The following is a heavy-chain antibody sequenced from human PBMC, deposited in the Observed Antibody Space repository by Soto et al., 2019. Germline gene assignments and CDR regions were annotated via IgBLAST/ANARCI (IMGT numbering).Heavy chain of an antibody. J-gene: IGHJ4*02. Sequence: PGGSLRLSCAASGFTFDDYGMSWVRQAPGKGLEWVSGINWNGGSTGYADSVKGRFTISRDNAKNSLYLQMNSLRAEDTALYYCARDYQVYYDSSGSPWYLAYGGQGPLVTVST. CDR3: ARDYQVYYDSSGSPWYLAY. CDR1: GFTFDDYG. CDR2: INWNGGST. V-gene: IGHV3-20*04. D-gene: IGHD3-22*01.